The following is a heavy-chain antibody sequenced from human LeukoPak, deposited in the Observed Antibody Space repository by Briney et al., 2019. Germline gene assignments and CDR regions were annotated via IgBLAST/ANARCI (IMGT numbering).Heavy chain of an antibody. CDR2: FDPEDGET. Sequence: GASVKVSCKVSGYTLTELSMHWVRQAPGKGLEWMGGFDPEDGETIYAQKFQGRVTMTEDTSTDTAYMELSSLRSEDTAVYYCATNMNSGSYYYFDYWGQGTLVTVSS. D-gene: IGHD1-26*01. V-gene: IGHV1-24*01. J-gene: IGHJ4*02. CDR3: ATNMNSGSYYYFDY. CDR1: GYTLTELS.